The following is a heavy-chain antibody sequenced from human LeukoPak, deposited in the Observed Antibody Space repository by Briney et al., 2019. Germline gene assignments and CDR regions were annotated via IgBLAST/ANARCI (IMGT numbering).Heavy chain of an antibody. Sequence: GASVKVSCKASGYTFTSYEINWVRQATGQGLEWMGWMNPNSGNSGHAQKFQGRVTMARNTSISTAYMELNRLRSDDTAVYYCARVPGIAVAGSPGDYWGQGTLVTVSS. V-gene: IGHV1-8*01. CDR1: GYTFTSYE. J-gene: IGHJ4*02. CDR3: ARVPGIAVAGSPGDY. D-gene: IGHD6-19*01. CDR2: MNPNSGNS.